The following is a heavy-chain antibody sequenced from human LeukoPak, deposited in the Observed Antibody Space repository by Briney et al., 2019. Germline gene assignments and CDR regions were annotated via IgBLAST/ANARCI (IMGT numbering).Heavy chain of an antibody. D-gene: IGHD1-26*01. CDR2: IYYSGST. CDR3: ARDGSVGSYYYYMDV. J-gene: IGHJ6*03. CDR1: GSSITSNSYY. V-gene: IGHV4-39*07. Sequence: PSETLSLTCTVSGSSITSNSYYWGWIRQPPGNGLEWIGSIYYSGSTYYNPSLKSRVTISVDTSKNQFSLKLSSVTAADTAVYYCARDGSVGSYYYYMDVWGKGTTVTVSS.